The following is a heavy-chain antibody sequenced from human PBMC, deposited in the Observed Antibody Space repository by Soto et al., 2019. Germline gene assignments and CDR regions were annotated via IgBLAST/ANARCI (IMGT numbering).Heavy chain of an antibody. J-gene: IGHJ4*02. CDR3: ARIFPYDDYGPDHYLDY. CDR1: GFSLTTSGMS. Sequence: SGPTLVKPTQTLTLTCTFSGFSLTTSGMSVTWIRQPPGKALEWLARIDWDDDKYYSTSLKTRLTISKDTSKNQVVLTMTNMDPVDTATYYCARIFPYDDYGPDHYLDYWGQGTLVTVSS. D-gene: IGHD4-17*01. CDR2: IDWDDDK. V-gene: IGHV2-70*11.